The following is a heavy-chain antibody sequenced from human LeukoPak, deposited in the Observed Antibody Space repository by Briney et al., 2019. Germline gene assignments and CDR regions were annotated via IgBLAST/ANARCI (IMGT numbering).Heavy chain of an antibody. J-gene: IGHJ4*02. V-gene: IGHV3-53*01. D-gene: IGHD5-18*01. CDR2: IYSGGST. CDR1: GFTFSNTA. Sequence: RAGGSLRLSRAASGFTFSNTAMSWVRQAPGKGLEWVSVIYSGGSTYYADSVKGRFTISRDNSKNTLYLQMNSLRAEDTAAYYCARELKEGYSYGLFDYWGQGTLVTVSS. CDR3: ARELKEGYSYGLFDY.